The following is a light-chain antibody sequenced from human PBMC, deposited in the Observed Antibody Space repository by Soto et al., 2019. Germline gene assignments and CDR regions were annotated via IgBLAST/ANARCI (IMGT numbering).Light chain of an antibody. CDR1: TSNVGTNP. V-gene: IGLV1-44*01. CDR3: AVWDGSLNVVV. CDR2: TNT. Sequence: QSVLTQPPSASGTPGQTVIISCSGSTSNVGTNPVTWYQHLPGAAPKLLIYTNTQRPSGVPDRFSGSKSGTSASLAVSGLQSEDEGDYYCAVWDGSLNVVVFGGGNKLTVL. J-gene: IGLJ2*01.